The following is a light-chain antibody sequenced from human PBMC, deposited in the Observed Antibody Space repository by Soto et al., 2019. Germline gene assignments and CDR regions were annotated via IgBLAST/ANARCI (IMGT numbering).Light chain of an antibody. CDR3: HKYYSTPWT. V-gene: IGKV4-1*01. J-gene: IGKJ1*01. CDR1: QSVFYSSNNKNF. Sequence: DIMMTQSPDSLAVSLGERATINCKSSQSVFYSSNNKNFLAWSQQKPGQPPKLLIYWASTRESGVPDRFSASGSGTDFTLTISSLQAEDVAVYYCHKYYSTPWTFGQGTKVEIK. CDR2: WAS.